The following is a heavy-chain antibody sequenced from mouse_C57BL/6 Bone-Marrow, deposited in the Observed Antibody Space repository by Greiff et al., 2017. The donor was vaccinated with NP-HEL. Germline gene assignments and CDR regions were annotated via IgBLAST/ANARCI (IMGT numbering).Heavy chain of an antibody. V-gene: IGHV1-72*01. Sequence: QVQLQQPGAELVKPGASVKLSCKASGYTFTSYWMHWVKQRPGRCLEWIGRIDPNSGGTKYNEKFKSKATLTVDKPSSTAYMQLSSLTSEDSAVYYCARERSYAMDYWGQGTSVTVSS. CDR1: GYTFTSYW. CDR3: ARERSYAMDY. CDR2: IDPNSGGT. J-gene: IGHJ4*01.